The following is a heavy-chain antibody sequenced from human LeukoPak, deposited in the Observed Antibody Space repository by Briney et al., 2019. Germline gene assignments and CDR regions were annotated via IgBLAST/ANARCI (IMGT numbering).Heavy chain of an antibody. CDR1: GGSFGGYY. V-gene: IGHV4-34*01. J-gene: IGHJ4*02. Sequence: SETLSLTCAVYGGSFGGYYWSWIRQPPGKGLEWIGEINHSGSTNYNPSLKSRVTISVDTSKNQFSLKLSSVTAADTAVYYCARGRGVTNPRRPFDYWGQGTLVTVSS. D-gene: IGHD2-21*02. CDR2: INHSGST. CDR3: ARGRGVTNPRRPFDY.